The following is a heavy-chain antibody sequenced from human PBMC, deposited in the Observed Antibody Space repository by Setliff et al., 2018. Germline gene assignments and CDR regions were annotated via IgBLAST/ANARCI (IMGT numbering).Heavy chain of an antibody. J-gene: IGHJ4*02. D-gene: IGHD5-18*01. V-gene: IGHV3-23*01. CDR1: GFTFSSYT. CDR3: AKRGDTRTFDY. Sequence: GGSLRLSCEASGFTFSSYTMTWVRQAPGEGLEWVSGISARTGLTYYADSVKGRFTMSRDISKNTVYLHMTSLRAEDTATYYCAKRGDTRTFDYWGQGTLVTVSS. CDR2: ISARTGLT.